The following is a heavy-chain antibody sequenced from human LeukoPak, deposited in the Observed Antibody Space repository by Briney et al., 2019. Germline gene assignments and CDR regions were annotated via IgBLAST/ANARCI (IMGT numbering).Heavy chain of an antibody. D-gene: IGHD1-26*01. CDR2: ISNFGSTI. J-gene: IGHJ4*02. Sequence: GGSVRLSCAASGFTFSSYEMNWVRQAPGKGLEWVSYISNFGSTIYYADSVKGRFTISRGNSKNTLYLQMNSLRAEDTAVYYCAKDKPHHFLVGATSFDYWGQGTLVTVSS. V-gene: IGHV3-48*03. CDR3: AKDKPHHFLVGATSFDY. CDR1: GFTFSSYE.